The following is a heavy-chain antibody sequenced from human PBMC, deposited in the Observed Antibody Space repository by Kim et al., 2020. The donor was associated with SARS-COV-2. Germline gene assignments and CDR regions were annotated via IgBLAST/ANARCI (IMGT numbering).Heavy chain of an antibody. CDR3: ARGGGYSSSWYTVGWGYYYYYGMDV. CDR2: ISYDGSNK. Sequence: GGSLRLSCAASGFTFSSYAMHWVRQAPGKGLEWVAVISYDGSNKYYADSVKGRFTISRDNSKNTLYLQMNSLRAEDTAVYYCARGGGYSSSWYTVGWGYYYYYGMDVWGQGTTVTVSS. D-gene: IGHD6-13*01. J-gene: IGHJ6*02. V-gene: IGHV3-30*04. CDR1: GFTFSSYA.